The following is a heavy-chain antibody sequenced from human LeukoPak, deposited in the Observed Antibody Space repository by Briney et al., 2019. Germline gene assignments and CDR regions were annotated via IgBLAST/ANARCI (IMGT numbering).Heavy chain of an antibody. CDR3: ARDPQFGNPTHDWHFDL. J-gene: IGHJ2*01. CDR2: IIPMIDFT. V-gene: IGHV1-69*04. D-gene: IGHD1-14*01. CDR1: GGTFTSSDA. Sequence: GSSVKVSCKASGGTFTSSDAVNWVRQAPGQGLEWMGRIIPMIDFTKYSQKFQGRVTITADKSTSAAYMEVNSLTSEDTAVYYCARDPQFGNPTHDWHFDLWGRGTLVTVSS.